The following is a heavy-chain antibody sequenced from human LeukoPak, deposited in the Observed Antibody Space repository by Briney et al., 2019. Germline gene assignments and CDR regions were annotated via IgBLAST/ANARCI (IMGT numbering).Heavy chain of an antibody. CDR1: GFTFSSYA. J-gene: IGHJ4*02. V-gene: IGHV3-23*01. D-gene: IGHD6-6*01. CDR2: ISGSGGST. Sequence: GGSLRLSCAASGFTFSSYAMSWVRQAPGKGLEWVSAISGSGGSTYYADSVKGRFTISRDNSKNTLYLQMNSLRAEDTAVYYCAKVSPYSSSSRGGPFDYWGQGTLVTVSS. CDR3: AKVSPYSSSSRGGPFDY.